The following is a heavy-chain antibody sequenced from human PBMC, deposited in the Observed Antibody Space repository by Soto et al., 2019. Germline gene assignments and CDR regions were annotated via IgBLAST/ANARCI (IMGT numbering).Heavy chain of an antibody. CDR1: GFTFSSYW. Sequence: GGSLRLSCAASGFTFSSYWMSWVRQAPGKGLEWAANIKQDGSEKYYVDSVKGRFTISRDNAKNSLYLQMNSLRAEDTAVYYCARDHREWVLSSYYSGMDFWGQGTTVTVS. CDR3: ARDHREWVLSSYYSGMDF. CDR2: IKQDGSEK. J-gene: IGHJ6*02. D-gene: IGHD3-3*01. V-gene: IGHV3-7*03.